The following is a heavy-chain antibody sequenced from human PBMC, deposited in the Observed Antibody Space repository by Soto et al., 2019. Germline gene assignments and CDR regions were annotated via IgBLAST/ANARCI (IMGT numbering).Heavy chain of an antibody. CDR1: GFTFSSYA. CDR2: ISGSGGST. V-gene: IGHV3-23*01. D-gene: IGHD2-2*01. Sequence: EVQLLESGGGLVQPGGSLRLSCAASGFTFSSYAMSWVRQAPGKGLEWVSAISGSGGSTYYADSVKGRFTISRDNSKNTLYLQMNSLRAKDTAVYYCAKVRCSSTSCYFGIGDYFDYWGQGTLVTVSS. J-gene: IGHJ4*02. CDR3: AKVRCSSTSCYFGIGDYFDY.